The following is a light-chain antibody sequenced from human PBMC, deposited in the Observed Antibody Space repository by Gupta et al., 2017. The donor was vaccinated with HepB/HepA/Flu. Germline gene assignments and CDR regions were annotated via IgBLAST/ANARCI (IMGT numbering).Light chain of an antibody. Sequence: QSALTPPRSVSGSPGQSVSISCTGTSSDVGRYDYVSWYQQHPGKAPKLMMYDVSKRRSGVPDRYSGSKSGNTASLTISGLQLEDEADYYCCSFVGGYTLVFGGGTKLTVL. V-gene: IGLV2-11*01. CDR2: DVS. J-gene: IGLJ3*02. CDR1: SSDVGRYDY. CDR3: CSFVGGYTLV.